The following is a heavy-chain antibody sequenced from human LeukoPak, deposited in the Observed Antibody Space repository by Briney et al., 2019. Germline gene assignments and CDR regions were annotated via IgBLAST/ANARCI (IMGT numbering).Heavy chain of an antibody. CDR1: EFTFSSYA. Sequence: GGSLRLSCAASEFTFSSYAMNWVRQAPGKGLEWVSSISGSGTNTYYTDSVKGRFTISRDSSKNTLYLQMNSLRAEDTAVYYCARAPRGFQWFIEYWGQGTLVTVSS. CDR2: ISGSGTNT. CDR3: ARAPRGFQWFIEY. V-gene: IGHV3-23*01. D-gene: IGHD3-22*01. J-gene: IGHJ4*01.